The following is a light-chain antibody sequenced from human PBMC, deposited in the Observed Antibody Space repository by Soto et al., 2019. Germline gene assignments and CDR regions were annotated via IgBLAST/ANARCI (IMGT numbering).Light chain of an antibody. Sequence: QSVLTQPPSVSAAPGQKVTISCSGSSSNIGNKYVSWYQQLPGTAPKLLIYDNNKRPSGIPDRFSGSKSGTSATLGIAGLQTGDEADYYCGTWDSSLSAYVVGTGTKLTVL. CDR1: SSNIGNKY. CDR2: DNN. CDR3: GTWDSSLSAYV. V-gene: IGLV1-51*01. J-gene: IGLJ1*01.